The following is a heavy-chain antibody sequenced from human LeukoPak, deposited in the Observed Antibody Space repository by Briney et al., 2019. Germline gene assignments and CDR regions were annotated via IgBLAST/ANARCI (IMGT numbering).Heavy chain of an antibody. Sequence: GESMKSSCKGSGYSFTSYWIGWVRQMPGKGLEWMGIIYPGDSDTRYSPSFQGQVTISADKSISTAYLQWSSLKASDTAMYYCARQCSGSGCPIDYWGQGTLVTVSS. CDR2: IYPGDSDT. CDR3: ARQCSGSGCPIDY. V-gene: IGHV5-51*01. D-gene: IGHD6-19*01. CDR1: GYSFTSYW. J-gene: IGHJ4*02.